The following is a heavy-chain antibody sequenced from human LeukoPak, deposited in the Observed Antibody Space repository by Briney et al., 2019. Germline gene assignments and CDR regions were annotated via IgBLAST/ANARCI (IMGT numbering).Heavy chain of an antibody. CDR3: ARTGYCSGGSCLTSYYYYYYMDV. D-gene: IGHD2-15*01. Sequence: ASVKVSCKASGYTFTSYGISWVRQAPGQGLEWMGWISAYNGNTNYAQKLQGRVTMITDTSTSTAYMELRSLRSDDTAVHYCARTGYCSGGSCLTSYYYYYYMDVWGKGTTVTVSS. J-gene: IGHJ6*03. V-gene: IGHV1-18*01. CDR2: ISAYNGNT. CDR1: GYTFTSYG.